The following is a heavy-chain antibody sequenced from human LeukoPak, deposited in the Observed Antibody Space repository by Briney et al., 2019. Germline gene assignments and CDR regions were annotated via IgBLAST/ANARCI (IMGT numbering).Heavy chain of an antibody. CDR1: GXIFSDYY. Sequence: PGGSLRLSWAASGXIFSDYYMSWIRQAPGKGLEWVSYISGSSSYTNCADSVKGRFTISRDNAKNSLYLQMNSLRAEDTAVYYCARATVVATGVGGFDIWGQGTLVTVS. CDR3: ARATVVATGVGGFDI. V-gene: IGHV3-11*05. J-gene: IGHJ3*02. D-gene: IGHD2-15*01. CDR2: ISGSSSYT.